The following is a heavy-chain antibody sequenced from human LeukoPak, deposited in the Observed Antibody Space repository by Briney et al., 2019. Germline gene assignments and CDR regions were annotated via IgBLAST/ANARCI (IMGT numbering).Heavy chain of an antibody. Sequence: GGSLRLSCEGSGFTFSNYWMGWVRQAPGKGLQWVGNIKPDGSEKYYMDSVKGRFTISRDNTKNSLYLQMNSLRAEDTAVYYCARETTADFYYYYMDVWGKGTTVTVSS. D-gene: IGHD4-11*01. CDR1: GFTFSNYW. CDR3: ARETTADFYYYYMDV. V-gene: IGHV3-7*01. J-gene: IGHJ6*03. CDR2: IKPDGSEK.